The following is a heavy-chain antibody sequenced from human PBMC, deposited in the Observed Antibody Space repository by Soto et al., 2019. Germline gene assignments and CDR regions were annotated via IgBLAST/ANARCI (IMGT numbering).Heavy chain of an antibody. CDR2: IFSGGGS. V-gene: IGHV3-23*01. CDR3: GTDPNCNYARAFDV. Sequence: PGGSLRLSCEVSGFSFTKYAMTWVRQAPGKGLEWVASIFSGGGSSHADSVKGRFTISRDNSKNTVYLQMNSLRDEDTAVYYCGTDPNCNYARAFDVWGHVRMLAVS. J-gene: IGHJ3*01. CDR1: GFSFTKYA. D-gene: IGHD1-7*01.